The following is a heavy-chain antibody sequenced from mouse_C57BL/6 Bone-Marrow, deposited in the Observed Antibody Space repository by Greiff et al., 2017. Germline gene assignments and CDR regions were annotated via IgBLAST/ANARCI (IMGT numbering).Heavy chain of an antibody. J-gene: IGHJ1*01. D-gene: IGHD2-1*01. Sequence: QVQLQQPGAELVRPGASVKLSCKASGYTFTSYWMHWVKQRPGRGLEWIGRIDPGSGGTKYNEKFKSKATLTVDKPSSTAYMQLSSLTSEDSAVYYCSPGNYFYCYFAFWGSGPTATLSA. V-gene: IGHV1-72*01. CDR2: IDPGSGGT. CDR3: SPGNYFYCYFAF. CDR1: GYTFTSYW.